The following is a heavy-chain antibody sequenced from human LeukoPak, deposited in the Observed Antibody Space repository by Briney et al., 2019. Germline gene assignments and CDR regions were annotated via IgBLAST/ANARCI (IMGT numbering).Heavy chain of an antibody. Sequence: GASVKVSCKASGYTFTSYYVHWVRQAPGQGLEWMGIINPSGGSTSYAQKFQGRVTMTRDTSTSTVYMELSSLRSEDTAVYYCARGWLAETTVVTPYNYWGQGTLVTVSS. CDR2: INPSGGST. CDR1: GYTFTSYY. CDR3: ARGWLAETTVVTPYNY. D-gene: IGHD4-23*01. J-gene: IGHJ4*02. V-gene: IGHV1-46*01.